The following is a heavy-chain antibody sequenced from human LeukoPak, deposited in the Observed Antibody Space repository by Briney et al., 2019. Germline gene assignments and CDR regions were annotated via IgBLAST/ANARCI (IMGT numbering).Heavy chain of an antibody. V-gene: IGHV1-18*01. CDR1: GYTFTTYG. Sequence: ASVKVSCKASGYTFTTYGINWVRQAPGQGLEWMGWISAYNGNTNYAQKLQGRVTMTTDTSTSTAYMELRSLRSDDTAVYYCARSLAAIMITFGGVIDLDYWGQGTLVTVSS. D-gene: IGHD3-16*02. J-gene: IGHJ4*02. CDR3: ARSLAAIMITFGGVIDLDY. CDR2: ISAYNGNT.